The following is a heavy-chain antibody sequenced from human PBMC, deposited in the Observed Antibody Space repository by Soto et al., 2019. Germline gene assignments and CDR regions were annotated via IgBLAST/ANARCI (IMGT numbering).Heavy chain of an antibody. J-gene: IGHJ4*02. D-gene: IGHD3-22*01. V-gene: IGHV3-15*07. Sequence: GGSLRLSCATSGFTFSNAWMNWVCQAPGKGLEWVGRIKSKTDGGTTDYAAPVKGRFTISRDDSKNTLYLQMNSLKTEDTAVYYCTTDYYDSSGYYPGIYWGQGTLVTVSS. CDR1: GFTFSNAW. CDR2: IKSKTDGGTT. CDR3: TTDYYDSSGYYPGIY.